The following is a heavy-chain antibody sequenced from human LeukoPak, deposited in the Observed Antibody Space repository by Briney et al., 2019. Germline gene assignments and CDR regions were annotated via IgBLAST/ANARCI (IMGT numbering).Heavy chain of an antibody. D-gene: IGHD6-19*01. V-gene: IGHV3-48*03. CDR1: GFTFSDYE. CDR2: ISSSASII. J-gene: IGHJ4*02. CDR3: ARGRAGFYFDY. Sequence: GGSLRLSCAASGFTFSDYEMNWVRQAPGKGLEWVSYISSSASIIYYSDSVKGRFTISRDNAKNTLYLQMNSLRAEDTAVYYCARGRAGFYFDYWGQGTLVTVSS.